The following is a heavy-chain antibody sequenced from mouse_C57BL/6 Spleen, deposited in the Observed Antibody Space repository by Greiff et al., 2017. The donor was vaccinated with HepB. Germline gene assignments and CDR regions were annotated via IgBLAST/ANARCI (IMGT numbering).Heavy chain of an antibody. CDR1: GYTFTSYW. CDR2: INPSSGYT. V-gene: IGHV1-7*01. J-gene: IGHJ1*03. D-gene: IGHD1-1*01. CDR3: ARWITTVGFDV. Sequence: VQLQQSGAELAKPGASVKLSCKASGYTFTSYWLHWVKQRPGQGLEWIGYINPSSGYTKYNQKFKDKATLTADKSSSTAYMQLSSLTYEDSAVYYCARWITTVGFDVWGTGTTVTVSS.